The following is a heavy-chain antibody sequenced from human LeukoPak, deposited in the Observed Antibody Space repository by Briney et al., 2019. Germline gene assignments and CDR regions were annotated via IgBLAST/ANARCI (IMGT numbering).Heavy chain of an antibody. V-gene: IGHV3-23*01. CDR3: ARGGSYYSDSSGD. CDR2: LSGSGDST. CDR1: GFTFSIYA. J-gene: IGHJ4*02. D-gene: IGHD3-22*01. Sequence: GGSLRLSCAASGFTFSIYAMSWVRQAPGKGLEWVSTLSGSGDSTYYADSVKGRFTISRDNSKNTLYLQMNSLRAEDTAVYYCARGGSYYSDSSGDWGQGTLVTVSS.